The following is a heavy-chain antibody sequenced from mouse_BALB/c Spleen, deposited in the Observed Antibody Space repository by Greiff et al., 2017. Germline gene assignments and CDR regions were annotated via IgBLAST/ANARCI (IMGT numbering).Heavy chain of an antibody. V-gene: IGHV5-6-5*01. CDR3: ARGGIGYAMDY. CDR2: ISSGGST. CDR1: GFTFSSYA. J-gene: IGHJ4*01. Sequence: EVHLVESGGGLVKPGGSLKLSCAASGFTFSSYAMSWVRQTPEKRLEWVASISSGGSTYYPDSVKGRFTISRDNARNILYLQMSSLRSEDTAMYYCARGGIGYAMDYWGQGTSVTVSS.